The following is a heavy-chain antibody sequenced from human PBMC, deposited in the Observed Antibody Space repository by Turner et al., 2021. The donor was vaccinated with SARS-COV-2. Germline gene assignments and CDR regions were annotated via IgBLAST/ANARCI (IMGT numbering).Heavy chain of an antibody. CDR1: GFTVSSNY. Sequence: EVQLVETGGGLIQPGGSLRLSCAASGFTVSSNYISWVRQAPGKGLEWGSGIYSGGSTYYADSVKGRFTISRDNSKNTLYLQMNSLRAEDTAVYYCARDYGDFYFDYWGQGTLVTVSS. J-gene: IGHJ4*02. CDR2: IYSGGST. D-gene: IGHD4-17*01. CDR3: ARDYGDFYFDY. V-gene: IGHV3-53*02.